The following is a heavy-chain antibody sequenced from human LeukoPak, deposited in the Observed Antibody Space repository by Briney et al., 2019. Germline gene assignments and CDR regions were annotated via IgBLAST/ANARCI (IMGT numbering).Heavy chain of an antibody. V-gene: IGHV3-23*01. D-gene: IGHD2-2*01. J-gene: IGHJ6*03. CDR2: ISGSGGST. CDR3: AKAIRTSCYGCNMDV. Sequence: SGGSLRLSCAASGFTFSSYAMSWVRQTPGKGLEWVSTISGSGGSTYYADSVKGRFTISRDNSKNTLYLQMNSLRAEDTAVYHCAKAIRTSCYGCNMDVWAKGPRSPSP. CDR1: GFTFSSYA.